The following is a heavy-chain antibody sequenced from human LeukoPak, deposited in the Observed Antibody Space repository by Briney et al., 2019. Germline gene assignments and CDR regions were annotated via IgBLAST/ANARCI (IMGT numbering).Heavy chain of an antibody. D-gene: IGHD1-1*01. CDR1: GYTFTSYG. J-gene: IGHJ4*02. CDR2: INTNNVNR. V-gene: IGHV1-18*01. CDR3: ARAGQLDY. Sequence: GASVTVSFKSSGYTFTSYGINWVRQPPGQGLEWMGWINTNNVNRNYAQKLQGRVTMTTDTSTNTAYMELMSLTSDDTAVYYCARAGQLDYWGQGTLVSVSS.